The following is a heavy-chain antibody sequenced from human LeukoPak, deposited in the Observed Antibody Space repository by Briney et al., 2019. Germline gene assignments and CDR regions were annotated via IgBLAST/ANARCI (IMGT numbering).Heavy chain of an antibody. D-gene: IGHD1-1*01. CDR2: INWNGGST. CDR3: ARDYPTSGIVTLFDY. V-gene: IGHV3-20*04. J-gene: IGHJ4*02. CDR1: GFTFDDYG. Sequence: GGSLRLSCAASGFTFDDYGMSWVRQAPGKGLEWVSGINWNGGSTGYADSVKGRFTISRDNAKNSLYLQMTSLRAEDTAVYYCARDYPTSGIVTLFDYWGQGTLVTVSS.